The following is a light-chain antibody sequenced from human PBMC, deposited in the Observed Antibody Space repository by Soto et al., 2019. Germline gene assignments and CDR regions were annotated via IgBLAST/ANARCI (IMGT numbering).Light chain of an antibody. CDR1: RSISDC. Sequence: IQMTQSRPSLSATVGDRVTITFRASRSISDCLNWYKQKPGEAPELLIYAASTLQSGVPSRFSGSGSGTDFTLTISSLQPEDSAAYYCQQSHSSPLTFGGGTKVDIK. CDR2: AAS. CDR3: QQSHSSPLT. V-gene: IGKV1-39*01. J-gene: IGKJ4*01.